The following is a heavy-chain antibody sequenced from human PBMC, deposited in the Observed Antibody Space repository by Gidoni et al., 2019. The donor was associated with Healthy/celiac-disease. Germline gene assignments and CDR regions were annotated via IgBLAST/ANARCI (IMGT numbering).Heavy chain of an antibody. CDR3: ARELSKGYFDY. Sequence: EVQLVESGGGLVKPGVSLRLSCAASGFTFSSYSMNWVRQAPGKGLEWVSSISSSSSYIYYAGSVKGRFTISRDNAKNSLYLQMNSLRAEDTAVYYCARELSKGYFDYWGQGTLVTVSS. D-gene: IGHD2-2*01. CDR1: GFTFSSYS. CDR2: ISSSSSYI. J-gene: IGHJ4*02. V-gene: IGHV3-21*01.